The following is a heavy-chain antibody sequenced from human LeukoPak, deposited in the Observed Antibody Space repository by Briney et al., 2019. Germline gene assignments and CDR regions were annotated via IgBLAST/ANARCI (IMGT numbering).Heavy chain of an antibody. D-gene: IGHD3-22*01. Sequence: PGGSLRLSCAASGFTFRTYWMHWVRHAPGRGLVWVSRIKSDGSTNYADSVKGRFTISRDNAKNTVSLQMNSLRPEDTGVYYCARAPSEIGGYYPEYFRQWGPDPVVTVSS. CDR1: GFTFRTYW. CDR2: IKSDGST. CDR3: ARAPSEIGGYYPEYFRQ. J-gene: IGHJ1*01. V-gene: IGHV3-74*01.